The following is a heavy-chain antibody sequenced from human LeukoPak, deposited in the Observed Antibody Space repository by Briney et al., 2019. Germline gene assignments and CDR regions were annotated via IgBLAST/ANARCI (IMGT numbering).Heavy chain of an antibody. CDR1: GGSFSSGDW. Sequence: SETLSLTCAVSGGSFSSGDWWSWVRQPPGKGLEWIGEIHHTGVTNFNPSLWSRVTMSLDKSRNQFSLTLGSVTAADTAVYYCARVISSAWRQNDLWGQGTLVTVSS. D-gene: IGHD3-22*01. V-gene: IGHV4-4*02. J-gene: IGHJ5*02. CDR2: IHHTGVT. CDR3: ARVISSAWRQNDL.